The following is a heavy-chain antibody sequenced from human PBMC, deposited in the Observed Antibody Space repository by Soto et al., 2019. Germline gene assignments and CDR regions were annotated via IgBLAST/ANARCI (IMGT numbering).Heavy chain of an antibody. CDR3: ARIRDYGGNSDAFDI. J-gene: IGHJ3*02. CDR1: GFSLGTSGMC. CDR2: IDWDDDK. D-gene: IGHD4-17*01. Sequence: SGPTLVNPTQTLTLTCTFAGFSLGTSGMCVSWIRQPPGKALEWLPLIDWDDDKYYSTSLKTRLTISRDTSKNQVVLTMTNMDPVDPATYYCARIRDYGGNSDAFDIWGQGTMVTV. V-gene: IGHV2-70*01.